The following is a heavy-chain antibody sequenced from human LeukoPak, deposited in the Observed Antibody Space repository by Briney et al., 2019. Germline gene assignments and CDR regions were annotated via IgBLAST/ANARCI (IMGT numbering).Heavy chain of an antibody. J-gene: IGHJ6*02. CDR1: GFPFNDYW. D-gene: IGHD4-23*01. CDR3: ARDRSRWSIAPDADV. Sequence: TGGSVRLSCAASGFPFNDYWMHWVRQVPGKGLMWVARINSDGTRTTYADPVKGRFTVSRDNAKHPLYLQMNSLRAEDTAVYYCARDRSRWSIAPDADVWGQGTTVTVSS. V-gene: IGHV3-74*01. CDR2: INSDGTRT.